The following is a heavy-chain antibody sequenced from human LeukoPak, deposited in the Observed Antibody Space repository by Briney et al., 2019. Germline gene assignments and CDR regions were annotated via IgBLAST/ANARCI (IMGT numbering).Heavy chain of an antibody. D-gene: IGHD3-10*01. CDR1: GYTFTSYY. J-gene: IGHJ6*03. Sequence: ASVKVSCKASGYTFTSYYMHWVRQAPGQGLEWMGRIIPIFGTANYAQKFQGRVTITTDESTSTACMELSSLRSEDTAVYYCARERGSGDSYYYYYMDVWGKGTTVTVSS. CDR3: ARERGSGDSYYYYYMDV. CDR2: IIPIFGTA. V-gene: IGHV1-69*05.